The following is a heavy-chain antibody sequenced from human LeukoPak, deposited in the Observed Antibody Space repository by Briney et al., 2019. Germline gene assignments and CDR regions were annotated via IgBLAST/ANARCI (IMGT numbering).Heavy chain of an antibody. J-gene: IGHJ4*02. V-gene: IGHV3-48*03. Sequence: GGSLRLSCAASGFTFSSYEMNWVRQAPGKGLEWVSYISSSGSTIYYADSVKGRFTISRDNAKNPLYLQMNSLRAEDTAVYYCAITPGIAAAGSYWGQGTLVTVSS. D-gene: IGHD6-13*01. CDR1: GFTFSSYE. CDR3: AITPGIAAAGSY. CDR2: ISSSGSTI.